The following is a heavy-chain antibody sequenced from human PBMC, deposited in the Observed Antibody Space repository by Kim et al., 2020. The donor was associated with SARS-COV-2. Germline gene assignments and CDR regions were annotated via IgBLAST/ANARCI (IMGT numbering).Heavy chain of an antibody. CDR3: TRDSEGDI. CDR2: IGTDGSST. Sequence: GGSLRLSCAASGFTVSGYEMNWVRQAPGKGLEWVSYIGTDGSSTYYADSVKGRFTISRDDAKISLFLQMNSLRVEDTAVYYCTRDSEGDIWGQGTVVTVSS. V-gene: IGHV3-48*03. CDR1: GFTVSGYE. J-gene: IGHJ3*02.